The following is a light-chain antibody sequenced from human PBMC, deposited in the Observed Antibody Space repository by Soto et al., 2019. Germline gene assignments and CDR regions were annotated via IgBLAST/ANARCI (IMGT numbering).Light chain of an antibody. Sequence: QSALTQPPSASGSPGQSVTISCTGTSSDVGRYKYVSWYQQYPGKAPKVMIYEVNKRPSGVPDRVSGSKSGNTASLTVSGLQTEDEAHYYCSSFAGSSKLVFGGGTKLTVL. CDR2: EVN. J-gene: IGLJ3*02. CDR1: SSDVGRYKY. V-gene: IGLV2-8*01. CDR3: SSFAGSSKLV.